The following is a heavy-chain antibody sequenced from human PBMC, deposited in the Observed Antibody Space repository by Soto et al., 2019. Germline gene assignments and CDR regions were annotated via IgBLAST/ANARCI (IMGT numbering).Heavy chain of an antibody. CDR1: GFTFTRYD. J-gene: IGHJ2*01. V-gene: IGHV3-13*04. Sequence: EVQLVESGGGLVQPGGSLRLSCAASGFTFTRYDMHWVRQATGKGLEWVSAIGTATDTYYPGSVKGRFTISRENVKNSLYLQMNSLRAGDTAVYYCARVRAAAGENWYFDLWGRGTLVTVSS. CDR2: IGTATDT. D-gene: IGHD6-13*01. CDR3: ARVRAAAGENWYFDL.